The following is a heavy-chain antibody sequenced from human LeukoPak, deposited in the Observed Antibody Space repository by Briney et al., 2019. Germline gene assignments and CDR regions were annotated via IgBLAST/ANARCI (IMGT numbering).Heavy chain of an antibody. CDR2: ITGSLIST. J-gene: IGHJ6*03. D-gene: IGHD1-26*01. V-gene: IGHV3-NL1*01. CDR3: ARDPYSGSYGDYYYYYMDV. CDR1: GFTFSSYG. Sequence: GGSLRLSCAASGFTFSSYGMHWVRQAPGKGLEWVSGITGSLISTYYADSVKGRFTISRDNSKNTLYLQMNSLRAEDTAVYYCARDPYSGSYGDYYYYYMDVWGKGTTVTISS.